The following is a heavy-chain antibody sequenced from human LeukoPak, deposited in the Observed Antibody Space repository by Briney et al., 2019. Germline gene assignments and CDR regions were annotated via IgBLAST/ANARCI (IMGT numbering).Heavy chain of an antibody. Sequence: ASVKVSCKVSGYTLTELSMHWVRQAPGEGLEWMGGFDPEDGETIYAQKFQGRVTMTEDTSTDTAYMEVSSLRSEDTAVYYCARDYDILTGYYIGSSNGMDVWGQGTTVIVSS. V-gene: IGHV1-24*01. CDR2: FDPEDGET. CDR3: ARDYDILTGYYIGSSNGMDV. CDR1: GYTLTELS. J-gene: IGHJ6*02. D-gene: IGHD3-9*01.